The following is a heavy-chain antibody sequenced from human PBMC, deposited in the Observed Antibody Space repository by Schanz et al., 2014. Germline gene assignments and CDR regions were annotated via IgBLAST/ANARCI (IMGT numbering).Heavy chain of an antibody. CDR1: GFTFRGYA. CDR2: IPWNGAAI. V-gene: IGHV3-9*01. D-gene: IGHD3-10*01. J-gene: IGHJ6*03. Sequence: EVQLVESGGGLVQPGGSLRLSCAASGFTFRGYAMHWVRQAPGKGLEWVSNIPWNGAAIGYAGSVRGRFTISRDSAKNSLYLQMNSLRPEDTALYYCAKGSRSGSKVMDVWGKGTTVTVSS. CDR3: AKGSRSGSKVMDV.